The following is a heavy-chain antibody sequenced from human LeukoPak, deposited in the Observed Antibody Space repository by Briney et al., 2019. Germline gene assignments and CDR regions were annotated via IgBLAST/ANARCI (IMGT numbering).Heavy chain of an antibody. V-gene: IGHV3-23*01. Sequence: QPGGSLRPSCAASGFTFGSYAMSWVRQAPGKGLEWVSTISGSAISTYYADSVKGRFTISRDNSKNTLYLQMNSLRPEDTAVYYCAKDFYPLGNYVIYFDYWGQGTLITVSS. CDR2: ISGSAIST. CDR3: AKDFYPLGNYVIYFDY. CDR1: GFTFGSYA. D-gene: IGHD1-7*01. J-gene: IGHJ4*02.